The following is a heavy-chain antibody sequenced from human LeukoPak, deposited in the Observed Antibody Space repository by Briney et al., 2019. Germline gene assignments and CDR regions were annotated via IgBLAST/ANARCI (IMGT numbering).Heavy chain of an antibody. CDR2: ISYDSTNI. V-gene: IGHV3-30*18. D-gene: IGHD6-13*01. Sequence: LPGGSLRLSCAASGFTFNTFGMHWVRQAPGKGLEWLSVISYDSTNIYYADSMKGRFTISRDNSRNTVYLQMNSLRAEDTAVYYCAKVSRGADPEDAFDIWGQGTMVTVSS. CDR3: AKVSRGADPEDAFDI. J-gene: IGHJ3*02. CDR1: GFTFNTFG.